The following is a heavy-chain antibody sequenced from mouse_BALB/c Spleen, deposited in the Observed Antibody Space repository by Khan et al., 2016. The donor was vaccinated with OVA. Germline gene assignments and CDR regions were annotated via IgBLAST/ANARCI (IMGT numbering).Heavy chain of an antibody. CDR3: ARMVYYYGSFDY. J-gene: IGHJ2*01. V-gene: IGHV5-17*02. Sequence: EVELVESGGGLVQPGGSRKLSCAASGFTFSSFGMHWVRQAPAKGLEWVAYISSGSSTIYYADTVKGRFTISRDNPKNTLFLQMTSLRSEDTAMYYCARMVYYYGSFDYWGQGTTLTVSS. D-gene: IGHD1-1*01. CDR2: ISSGSSTI. CDR1: GFTFSSFG.